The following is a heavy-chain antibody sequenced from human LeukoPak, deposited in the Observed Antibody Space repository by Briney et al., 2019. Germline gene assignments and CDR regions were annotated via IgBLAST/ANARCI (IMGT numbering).Heavy chain of an antibody. CDR1: GGSISSYY. D-gene: IGHD2-15*01. Sequence: SEALSLTCTVSGGSISSYYWSWIRQPPGKGLEWIGYIYDSGSTYYNPSLKSRITISVDTSENRFSLKLSSVTATDTAVYYCARDCSGGSCYGAFDIWGQGTMVTVSS. CDR3: ARDCSGGSCYGAFDI. CDR2: IYDSGST. J-gene: IGHJ3*02. V-gene: IGHV4-30-4*01.